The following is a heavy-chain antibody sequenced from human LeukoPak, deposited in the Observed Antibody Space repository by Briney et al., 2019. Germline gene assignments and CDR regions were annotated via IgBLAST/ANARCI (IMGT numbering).Heavy chain of an antibody. D-gene: IGHD2-8*01. Sequence: SETLSLTCAVSGYSVSGGYFGGWIRQPPGKGLEWIGSIYHSGSTYYNPSLKSRVTISVDTSKNQFSLKLSSVTAADTAVYYCARASMGYYYYYMDVWGKGTTVTVSS. V-gene: IGHV4-38-2*01. CDR3: ARASMGYYYYYMDV. CDR2: IYHSGST. CDR1: GYSVSGGYF. J-gene: IGHJ6*03.